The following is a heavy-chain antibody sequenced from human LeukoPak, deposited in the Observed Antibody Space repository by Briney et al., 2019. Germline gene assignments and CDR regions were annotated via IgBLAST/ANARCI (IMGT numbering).Heavy chain of an antibody. J-gene: IGHJ4*02. CDR2: IIPIFGTA. D-gene: IGHD6-13*01. CDR1: GYTFTSYG. CDR3: ARDPIGSRWPYYFDY. Sequence: SVKVSCKASGYTFTSYGISWVRQAPGQRLEWMGGIIPIFGTANYAQKFQARVTITRDTSASTAYMELSSLRSEDTAVYYCARDPIGSRWPYYFDYWGQGTLVTVSS. V-gene: IGHV1-69*05.